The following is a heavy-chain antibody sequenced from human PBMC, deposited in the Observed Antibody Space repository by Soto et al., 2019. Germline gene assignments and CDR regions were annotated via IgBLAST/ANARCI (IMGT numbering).Heavy chain of an antibody. CDR3: ARMETFGSLNWFDP. J-gene: IGHJ5*02. Sequence: ASVKVSCKASGYTFTRYTMNWVRQAPGQRLEWMGWINPDNGNTKSSQKFQDRVIITRDTSASTAYMDLSSLRSDDTAIYYCARMETFGSLNWFDPWGQGTLVTVSS. D-gene: IGHD3-16*01. CDR2: INPDNGNT. V-gene: IGHV1-3*01. CDR1: GYTFTRYT.